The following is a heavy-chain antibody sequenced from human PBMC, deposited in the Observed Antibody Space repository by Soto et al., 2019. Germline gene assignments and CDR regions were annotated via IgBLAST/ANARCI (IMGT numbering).Heavy chain of an antibody. CDR2: IIPIFGTA. D-gene: IGHD6-6*01. CDR1: GGTFSSYA. CDR3: ARDHGAAXXXXXY. V-gene: IGHV1-69*06. J-gene: IGHJ4*02. Sequence: QVQLVQSGAEVKKPGSSVKVSCKASGGTFSSYAISWVRQAPGQGLEWMGGIIPIFGTANYAQKFQGRVTITADKSTSXAYMELSSLRXXXXXXXYCARDHGAAXXXXXYWGQG.